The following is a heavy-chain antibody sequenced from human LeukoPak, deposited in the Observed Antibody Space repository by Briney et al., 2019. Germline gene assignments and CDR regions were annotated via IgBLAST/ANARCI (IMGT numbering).Heavy chain of an antibody. J-gene: IGHJ4*02. D-gene: IGHD3-22*01. CDR3: ARDSYYDSSGSFDFDY. CDR2: ISSSSSYI. V-gene: IGHV3-21*01. CDR1: GFTFSSYS. Sequence: GGSLRLSCAASGFTFSSYSMNWVRQAPGKGLEWVSSISSSSSYIYYADSVKGRFTISRDNAKNSLYLQMNSLRAEDTAVYYCARDSYYDSSGSFDFDYWGQGTLVTVSS.